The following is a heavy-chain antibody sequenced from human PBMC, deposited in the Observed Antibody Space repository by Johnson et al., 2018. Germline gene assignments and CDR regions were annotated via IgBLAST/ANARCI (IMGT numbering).Heavy chain of an antibody. V-gene: IGHV3-30*03. CDR1: GFTFSTYG. Sequence: QVQLVESGGGVVQPGRSLRLSCAASGFTFSTYGMHWVRQAPGKGLEWVALISYDGSNKYYADYVKGRFTISRDNSKNTLYLQMNSLRAEETAVYYCAIDSKQPTYYDFWSGYYRDYYYYYYMDVWGKGTTVTVSS. CDR3: AIDSKQPTYYDFWSGYYRDYYYYYYMDV. J-gene: IGHJ6*03. D-gene: IGHD3-3*01. CDR2: ISYDGSNK.